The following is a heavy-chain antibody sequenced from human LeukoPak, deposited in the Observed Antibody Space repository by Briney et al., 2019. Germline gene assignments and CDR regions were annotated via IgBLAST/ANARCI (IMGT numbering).Heavy chain of an antibody. Sequence: GGSLRLSCAASGFTFSSYAMHWVRQAPSKGLECVALISYDGSNKYYADSVKGRFTISRDNSKNTLYLQMNSLRAEDTAVYYCARDRVIQLWPNYSSYGMDVWGQGTTVTVSS. J-gene: IGHJ6*02. CDR3: ARDRVIQLWPNYSSYGMDV. CDR2: ISYDGSNK. D-gene: IGHD5-18*01. CDR1: GFTFSSYA. V-gene: IGHV3-30-3*01.